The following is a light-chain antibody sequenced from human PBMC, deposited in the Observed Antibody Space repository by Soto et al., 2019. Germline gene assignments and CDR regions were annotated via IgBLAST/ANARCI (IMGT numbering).Light chain of an antibody. CDR1: STDVGGYDY. J-gene: IGLJ1*01. CDR3: TSYAGGNNV. V-gene: IGLV2-8*01. CDR2: EVN. Sequence: QSVLTQPPSASGSHGQSVTISCTGTSTDVGGYDYVSWYQQHPGKVPKLMIYEVNKRPSGVPDRLSGSKSGNTASLTVSGLQPEDEADYYCTSYAGGNNVFGTGTKLTVL.